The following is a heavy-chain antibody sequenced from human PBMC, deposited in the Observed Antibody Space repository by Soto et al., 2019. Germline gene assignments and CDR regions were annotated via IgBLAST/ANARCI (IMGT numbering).Heavy chain of an antibody. J-gene: IGHJ5*02. D-gene: IGHD3-10*01. CDR1: GGTFSSYA. V-gene: IGHV1-69*01. CDR2: IIPIFGTA. Sequence: QVQLVQSGAEVKKPGSSVKVSCKASGGTFSSYAISWVRQAPGQGLELMGGIIPIFGTANYAQKFQGRVTITANESTSTAYMELSSLRSEDTAVYYCASVGRGYYGSGSPNWFDPWGQGTLVTVSS. CDR3: ASVGRGYYGSGSPNWFDP.